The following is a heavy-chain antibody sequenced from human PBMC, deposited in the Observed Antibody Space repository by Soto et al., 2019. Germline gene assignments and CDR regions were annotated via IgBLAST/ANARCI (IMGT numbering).Heavy chain of an antibody. V-gene: IGHV1-69*01. CDR2: FIPIFRTL. CDR1: GGIFGSHG. CDR3: VRDRRIYYSDPHDEFVASDYGV. D-gene: IGHD3-22*01. Sequence: QVQLIQSEAAVMKPGSSVRVSCTASGGIFGSHGFSWVRQDPGQRLEWVGGFIPIFRTLTYTEKFQARVRIAADESVNTVYLDMSGLTSDFTAVYYCVRDRRIYYSDPHDEFVASDYGVWGLGTMVTVSS. J-gene: IGHJ3*01.